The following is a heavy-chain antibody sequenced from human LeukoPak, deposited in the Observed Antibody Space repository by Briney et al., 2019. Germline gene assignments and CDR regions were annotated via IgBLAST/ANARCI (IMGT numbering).Heavy chain of an antibody. CDR3: AISDPKYNWFDP. J-gene: IGHJ5*02. Sequence: EASVKVSCKASGGTFSSYAISWVRQAPGQGLEWMGGIIPIFGTANYAQKFQGRVTITTDESTSTAYMELSSLRSEDTAVYYYAISDPKYNWFDPWGQGTLVTVSS. D-gene: IGHD2-21*01. CDR2: IIPIFGTA. V-gene: IGHV1-69*05. CDR1: GGTFSSYA.